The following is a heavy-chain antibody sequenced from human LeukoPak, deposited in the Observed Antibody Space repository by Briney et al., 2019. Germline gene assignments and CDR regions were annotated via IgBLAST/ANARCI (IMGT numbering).Heavy chain of an antibody. CDR3: AKEEDAFDI. Sequence: GGSLRLSCAASGFTFNNYVMHWVRQAPGKGLEWLAVTWYGRSDKYYAESVKGRFTISRDNSKNTLYLQMNSLTAEDTAVYYCAKEEDAFDIWGQGTMVTVSS. CDR1: GFTFNNYV. V-gene: IGHV3-30*02. J-gene: IGHJ3*02. CDR2: TWYGRSDK.